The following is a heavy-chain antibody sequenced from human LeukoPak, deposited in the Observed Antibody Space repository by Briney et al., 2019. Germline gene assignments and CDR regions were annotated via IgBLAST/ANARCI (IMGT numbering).Heavy chain of an antibody. CDR3: ARIDGYNKSPGY. D-gene: IGHD5-24*01. V-gene: IGHV4-34*01. CDR2: IKHSGST. J-gene: IGHJ4*02. Sequence: PSETLSLTCAVYGGSFSGYYWSWIRQPPGKGLEWIGEIKHSGSTNYNPSLKSRVTITVDTSKNQFSLKLSSVTAADTAVYYCARIDGYNKSPGYWGQGTLVTVSS. CDR1: GGSFSGYY.